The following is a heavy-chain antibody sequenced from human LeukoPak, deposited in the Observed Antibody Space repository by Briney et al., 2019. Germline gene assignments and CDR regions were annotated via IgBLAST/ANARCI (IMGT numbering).Heavy chain of an antibody. CDR3: VSDYS. D-gene: IGHD2-21*01. CDR2: IYYSGST. CDR1: GGSISSSSYY. J-gene: IGHJ3*01. Sequence: SETLSLTCTVSGGSISSSSYYWGWIRQPPGNGLEWIGSIYYSGSTYYNPSLKSRVTISVDTSKNQFSLKLSSVTAADTAVYYCVSDYSWGQGTMVTVSS. V-gene: IGHV4-39*07.